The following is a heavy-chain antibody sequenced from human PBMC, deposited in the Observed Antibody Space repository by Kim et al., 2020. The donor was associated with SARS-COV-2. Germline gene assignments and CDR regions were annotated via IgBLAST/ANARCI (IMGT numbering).Heavy chain of an antibody. Sequence: GGSLRFSCAASGFTFSSYGMHWVRQAPGKGLAWVAVIWYDGSNKYYADSVKGRFPISRDNSKNTLYLQMNSLRAEDTAVYYCARDHQSITMVRGVIIKAGMDVWGQGTTVTVSS. J-gene: IGHJ6*02. CDR1: GFTFSSYG. CDR3: ARDHQSITMVRGVIIKAGMDV. V-gene: IGHV3-33*01. D-gene: IGHD3-10*01. CDR2: IWYDGSNK.